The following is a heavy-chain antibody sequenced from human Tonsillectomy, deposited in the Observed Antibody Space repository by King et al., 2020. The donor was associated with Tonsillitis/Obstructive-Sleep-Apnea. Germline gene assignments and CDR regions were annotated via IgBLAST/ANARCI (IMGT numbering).Heavy chain of an antibody. CDR2: ISYDGDNK. V-gene: IGHV3-30*04. J-gene: IGHJ3*02. CDR3: AREGIYDSSGYGDAFDI. CDR1: GFTFSGYA. D-gene: IGHD3-22*01. Sequence: VQLVESGGGVVQPGRSLRLSCAASGFTFSGYAIHWVRQGPGKGLEWVAVISYDGDNKYYADSVKGRFTISRDNSETTQFLQMNSLRAEDTAVYYCAREGIYDSSGYGDAFDIWGQGTMVTVSS.